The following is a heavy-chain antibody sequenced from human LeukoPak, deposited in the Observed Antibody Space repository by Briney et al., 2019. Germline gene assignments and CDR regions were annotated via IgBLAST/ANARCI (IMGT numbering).Heavy chain of an antibody. CDR3: ATHDFWSGYFFDY. CDR2: IYYSGST. Sequence: PSETLSLTCTVSGGSISSSSYYWGWIRQPPGKGLEWIGSIYYSGSTYYNPSLKSRVTISVDTSKNQFSLKLSSVTAADTAVYYCATHDFWSGYFFDYWGQGTLVTVSS. V-gene: IGHV4-39*01. J-gene: IGHJ4*02. CDR1: GGSISSSSYY. D-gene: IGHD3-3*01.